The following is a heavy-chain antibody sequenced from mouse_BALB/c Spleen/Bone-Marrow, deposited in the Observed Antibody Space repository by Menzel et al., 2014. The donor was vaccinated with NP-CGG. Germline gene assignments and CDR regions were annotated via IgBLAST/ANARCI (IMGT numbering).Heavy chain of an antibody. V-gene: IGHV5-9*02. CDR3: ARVLRVYAMDY. CDR1: GFAFSSYD. Sequence: DVKLVESGGGLVKPGGSLKLSCAASGFAFSSYDMSWVLQTPEKRLEWVATISSGGSYTYYPDSVKGRFTISRDNARNTLYLQMSSLRSEDTALYYCARVLRVYAMDYWGQGTSVTVSS. D-gene: IGHD2-4*01. J-gene: IGHJ4*01. CDR2: ISSGGSYT.